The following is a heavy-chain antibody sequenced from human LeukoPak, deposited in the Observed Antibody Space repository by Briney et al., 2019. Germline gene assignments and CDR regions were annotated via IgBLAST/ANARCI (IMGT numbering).Heavy chain of an antibody. CDR3: AKVPRGFLEWF. J-gene: IGHJ4*02. Sequence: GGSLRLSCAASGFTFSSYAMSWVRQAPGKGLEWVSATSGSGGSTYYADSVKGRFTISRDNSKNTLYLQMNSLRAEDTAVYYCAKVPRGFLEWFWGQGTLVTVSS. CDR1: GFTFSSYA. D-gene: IGHD3-3*01. V-gene: IGHV3-23*01. CDR2: TSGSGGST.